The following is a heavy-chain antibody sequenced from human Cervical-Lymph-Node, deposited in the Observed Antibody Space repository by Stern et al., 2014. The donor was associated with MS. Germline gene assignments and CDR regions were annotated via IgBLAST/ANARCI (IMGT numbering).Heavy chain of an antibody. CDR1: AFTLSSYW. J-gene: IGHJ6*02. V-gene: IGHV3-74*02. CDR3: ARDDGDYGDNYYGMDV. Sequence: EVQLVESVGGLVQPGGSLRLSCAASAFTLSSYWMHWVRQTPGKGLVWVARIDSDGSSIRYADSVKGRFTISRDNAKNPLYLQMNSLRAEGTAVYYCARDDGDYGDNYYGMDVWGQGTTVTVSS. D-gene: IGHD4-17*01. CDR2: IDSDGSSI.